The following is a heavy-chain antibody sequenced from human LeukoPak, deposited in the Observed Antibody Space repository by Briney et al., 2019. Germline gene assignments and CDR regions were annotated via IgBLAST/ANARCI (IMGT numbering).Heavy chain of an antibody. CDR2: ISSSGSTI. CDR1: GFTFSSYE. D-gene: IGHD3-16*01. J-gene: IGHJ3*02. Sequence: GGSLRLSCAASGFTFSSYEMNWVRQAPGKGLEWVSYISSSGSTIYYADSVKGRFTISRDNAKNSLYLQMNSLRAEDTALYYCARGIWGSEPGSAFDIWGQGTMVTVSS. CDR3: ARGIWGSEPGSAFDI. V-gene: IGHV3-48*03.